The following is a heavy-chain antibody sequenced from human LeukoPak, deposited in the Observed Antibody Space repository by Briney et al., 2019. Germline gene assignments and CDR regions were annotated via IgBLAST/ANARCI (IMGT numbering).Heavy chain of an antibody. CDR3: ARDSGYSCRY. Sequence: GESLRLSCAASGISISSYAMSWVRQAPGKGLEWVANIKQDGSGKYYVDSVKGRFTISRDNAKNSLYLQMNSLRAEDTAVYYCARDSGYSCRYWGQGTLVTVSS. CDR2: IKQDGSGK. CDR1: GISISSYA. D-gene: IGHD5-18*01. V-gene: IGHV3-7*01. J-gene: IGHJ4*02.